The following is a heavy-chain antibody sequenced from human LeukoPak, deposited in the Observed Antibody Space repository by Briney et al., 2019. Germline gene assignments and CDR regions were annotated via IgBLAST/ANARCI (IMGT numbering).Heavy chain of an antibody. D-gene: IGHD3-3*02. V-gene: IGHV3-23*01. CDR3: AKHFARSSFFYYMDV. CDR1: RLTFSSGA. CDR2: ISGSCGST. J-gene: IGHJ6*03. Sequence: GRPLRPSSAASRLTFSSGAMSWVRQAPGQGLGWGSSISGSCGSTYYADSVKGRFTISRDNSKNTLYLQMNSLRAEDTAVYYCAKHFARSSFFYYMDVWGKGTTVTVSS.